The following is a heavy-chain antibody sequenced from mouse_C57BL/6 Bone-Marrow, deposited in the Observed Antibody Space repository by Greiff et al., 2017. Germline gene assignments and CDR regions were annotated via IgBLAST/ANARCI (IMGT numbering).Heavy chain of an antibody. V-gene: IGHV14-4*01. Sequence: EVQLQQSGAELVRPGASVKLSCTASGFNIKDDYMHWVKQRPEQGLEWIGWIDPENGDTEYASKFQGKAPITADTSSNTAYLQLSSLTSEDTAVYYCTTYYYDVDYWGQGTTLTVSS. CDR2: IDPENGDT. D-gene: IGHD1-1*01. CDR3: TTYYYDVDY. CDR1: GFNIKDDY. J-gene: IGHJ2*01.